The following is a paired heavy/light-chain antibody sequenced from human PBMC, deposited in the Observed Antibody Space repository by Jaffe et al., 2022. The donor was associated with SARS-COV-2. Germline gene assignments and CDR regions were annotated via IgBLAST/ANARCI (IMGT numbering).Heavy chain of an antibody. J-gene: IGHJ6*02. CDR1: GFTFSNYV. V-gene: IGHV3-30*18. CDR2: ISFDGSKT. Sequence: QVQLVESGGGVVQPGRSLRLSCEASGFTFSNYVIYWVRQTPGKGLEWVSLISFDGSKTYYADSVKGRFTISRDNSKNTLYLQMNSLRAEDTAVYYCAKERSMGADQYYYGMDVWGQGTTVTVS. CDR3: AKERSMGADQYYYGMDV. D-gene: IGHD1-26*01.
Light chain of an antibody. J-gene: IGLJ2*01. CDR2: EDT. CDR1: GGTIASHY. CDR3: QSYDTTIHAHVV. V-gene: IGLV6-57*02. Sequence: TLTQPHSVSASPGQTVTISCTGSGGTIASHYVQWYQQRPGSAPTTVIHEDTQRPSGVPDRFSGSIDSSSNSASLTISGLKTEDEADYYCQSYDTTIHAHVVFGGGTKLTVL.